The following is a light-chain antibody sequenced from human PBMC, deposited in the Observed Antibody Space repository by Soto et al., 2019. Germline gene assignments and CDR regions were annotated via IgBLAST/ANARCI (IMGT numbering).Light chain of an antibody. CDR2: AAS. Sequence: DIQMTQSPSSVSASVGDRVTITCRASQAISRSLAWYQQKPGEAPKLLIYAASILQSGVPPRFSGSGSGTDFTLTIIRLQPEDFESYYCQQANSFPFTFGPGTKV. CDR3: QQANSFPFT. V-gene: IGKV1-12*01. CDR1: QAISRS. J-gene: IGKJ3*01.